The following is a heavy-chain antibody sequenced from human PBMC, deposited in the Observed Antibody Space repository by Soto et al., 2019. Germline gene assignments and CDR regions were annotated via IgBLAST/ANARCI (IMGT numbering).Heavy chain of an antibody. CDR1: GYTFTGYY. CDR3: ARGPARFMVRGVDQYGMDV. J-gene: IGHJ6*02. D-gene: IGHD3-10*01. Sequence: GASVKVSCKASGYTFTGYYMHWVRQAPGQGLEWMGWINPNSGGTNYAQKFQGWVTMTRDTSFSTAYMELSRLRSDDTAVYYCARGPARFMVRGVDQYGMDVWGQGTTVTVSS. CDR2: INPNSGGT. V-gene: IGHV1-2*04.